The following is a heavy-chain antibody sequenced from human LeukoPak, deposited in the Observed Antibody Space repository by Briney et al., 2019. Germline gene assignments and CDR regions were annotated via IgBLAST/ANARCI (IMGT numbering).Heavy chain of an antibody. CDR3: ADCSGGSCYSKY. CDR2: ISGSGGST. CDR1: GFTFSSYA. D-gene: IGHD2-15*01. Sequence: GGSLRLSCAASGFTFSSYAMSWVRQAPGKGLEWVSAISGSGGSTYYADSVKGRFTISRDNSKNTLYLQMSSPRAEDTAVYYCADCSGGSCYSKYWGQGTLVTVSS. V-gene: IGHV3-23*01. J-gene: IGHJ4*02.